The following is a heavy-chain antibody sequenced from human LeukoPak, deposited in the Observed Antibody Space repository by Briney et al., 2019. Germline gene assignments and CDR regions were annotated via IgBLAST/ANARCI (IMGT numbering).Heavy chain of an antibody. D-gene: IGHD1-26*01. CDR3: ARGLVGGDIVGATYDAFDI. V-gene: IGHV1-69*01. J-gene: IGHJ3*02. Sequence: SVKVSCKASGGTFSSYAISWVRHAPGQGLEWMGGIIPIFGTANYAQKFQGRVTITADESTSTAYMELSSLRSEDTAVYYCARGLVGGDIVGATYDAFDIWGQGTMVTVSS. CDR2: IIPIFGTA. CDR1: GGTFSSYA.